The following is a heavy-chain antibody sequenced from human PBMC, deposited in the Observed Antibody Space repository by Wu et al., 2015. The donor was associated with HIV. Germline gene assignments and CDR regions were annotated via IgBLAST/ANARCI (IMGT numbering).Heavy chain of an antibody. J-gene: IGHJ4*02. CDR2: IIPIFGTA. V-gene: IGHV1-69*05. Sequence: QVQLVQSGAEVKKPGSSVKVSCKASGGTFSSYAISWVRQAPGQGLEWMGGIIPIFGTANYAQKFQGRVTITTDESTSTAYMELSSLRSEDTAVYYCARGGPNGGYYDTGIYYFDTWGQGTLVTVSS. CDR1: GGTFSSYA. D-gene: IGHD3-10*01. CDR3: ARGGPNGGYYDTGIYYFDT.